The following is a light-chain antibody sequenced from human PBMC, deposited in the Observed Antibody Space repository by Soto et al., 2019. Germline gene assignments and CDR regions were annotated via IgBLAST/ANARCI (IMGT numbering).Light chain of an antibody. CDR3: QQYNNWPRT. Sequence: EIVMTQSPATLSVSPGETATLSCRASQGVSSNLAWYQQKPGQAPRLLISGASTRATGIPTRFSGSGSGTGFTLTITSLQSEDFAIYYCQQYNNWPRTFGQGTKVDIK. V-gene: IGKV3-15*01. J-gene: IGKJ1*01. CDR1: QGVSSN. CDR2: GAS.